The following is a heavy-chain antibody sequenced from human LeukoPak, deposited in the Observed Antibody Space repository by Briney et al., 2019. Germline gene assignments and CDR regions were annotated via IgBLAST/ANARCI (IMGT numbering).Heavy chain of an antibody. CDR3: ARGSPRAAMVLRWFDP. V-gene: IGHV4-34*01. J-gene: IGHJ5*02. CDR2: INHSGST. D-gene: IGHD5-18*01. Sequence: SETLSLTCAVYGGSFSGYYWSWIRQPPGKGLEWIGEINHSGSTNYNPSLKSRVTISVGTSKNQFSLKLSSVTAADTAVYYCARGSPRAAMVLRWFDPWGQGTLVTVSS. CDR1: GGSFSGYY.